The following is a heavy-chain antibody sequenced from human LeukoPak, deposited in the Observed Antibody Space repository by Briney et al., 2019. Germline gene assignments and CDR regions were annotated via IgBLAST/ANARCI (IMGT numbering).Heavy chain of an antibody. CDR3: ASLFSSGPLGGP. D-gene: IGHD3-22*01. CDR1: GGTFSSYA. J-gene: IGHJ5*02. CDR2: INPSGGST. Sequence: ASVKVSCKASGGTFSSYAISWVRQAPAQGLEWMGIINPSGGSTSYAQKFQGRVTMTRDTSTSTVYMELSSLRSEDTAVYYCASLFSSGPLGGPWGQGTLVTVSS. V-gene: IGHV1-46*01.